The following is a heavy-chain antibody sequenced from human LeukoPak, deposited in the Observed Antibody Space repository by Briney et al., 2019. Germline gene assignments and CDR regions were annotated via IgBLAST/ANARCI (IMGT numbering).Heavy chain of an antibody. CDR1: GFTFSSYA. Sequence: GGSLRLSCAASGFTFSSYAMSWVRQAPGKGLEWVSVISGSGSNAYYADSVKGRFTISRDNSKNTLYLQMNSLRAEDTAVYYCAKGVGYTYGTDFDSWGQGTLVTVSS. D-gene: IGHD5-18*01. V-gene: IGHV3-23*01. J-gene: IGHJ4*02. CDR3: AKGVGYTYGTDFDS. CDR2: ISGSGSNA.